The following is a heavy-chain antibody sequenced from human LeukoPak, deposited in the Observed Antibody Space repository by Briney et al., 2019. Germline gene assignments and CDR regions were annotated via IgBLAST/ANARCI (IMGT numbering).Heavy chain of an antibody. D-gene: IGHD3-9*01. Sequence: GASVKVSCKASGGTFSSYAISWVRQAPGQGLEWMGRIIPILGIANYAQKFQGRVTITADKSTSTAYMELSSLRSEDTAVYYCARYHLPDILTPFRGWFDPWGQGTLVTVSS. CDR2: IIPILGIA. J-gene: IGHJ5*02. CDR1: GGTFSSYA. CDR3: ARYHLPDILTPFRGWFDP. V-gene: IGHV1-69*04.